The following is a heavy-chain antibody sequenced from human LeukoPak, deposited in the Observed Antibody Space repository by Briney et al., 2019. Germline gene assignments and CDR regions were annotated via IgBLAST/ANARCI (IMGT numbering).Heavy chain of an antibody. V-gene: IGHV4-39*07. J-gene: IGHJ6*03. D-gene: IGHD6-6*01. CDR2: IYYSGST. CDR3: ARESSSSAYYYYMDV. Sequence: SETLSLTCTVSGVSISSSNSYWGWIRQPPGKGLEWIGSIYYSGSTYYNPSLKSRVTISVDTSKNQFSLKLSSVTAADTAVYYCARESSSSAYYYYMDVWGKGTTVTVSS. CDR1: GVSISSSNSY.